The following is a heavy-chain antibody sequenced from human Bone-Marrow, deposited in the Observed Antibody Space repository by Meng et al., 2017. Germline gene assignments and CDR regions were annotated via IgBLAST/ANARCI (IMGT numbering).Heavy chain of an antibody. CDR3: AREPSLPGVAVAGSPYFYYGMDV. Sequence: ASVKVSCKASGYTFTGYYMHWVRQAPGQGLEWMGWINPNSGGTNYAQKFQGRVTMTRDTSISTAYMELSRLRSDDTAVYYCAREPSLPGVAVAGSPYFYYGMDVWGHGTTVTVSS. CDR2: INPNSGGT. D-gene: IGHD6-19*01. CDR1: GYTFTGYY. J-gene: IGHJ6*02. V-gene: IGHV1-2*02.